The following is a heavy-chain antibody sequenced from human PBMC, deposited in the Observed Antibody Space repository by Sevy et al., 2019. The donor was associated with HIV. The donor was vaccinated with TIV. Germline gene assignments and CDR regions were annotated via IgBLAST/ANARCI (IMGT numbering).Heavy chain of an antibody. J-gene: IGHJ5*02. D-gene: IGHD3-10*01. CDR2: MGPYNGNK. V-gene: IGHV1-18*01. Sequence: ASVKVSCKASGYTFCSYGISWVRQAPGQGLEYVGWMGPYNGNKKYAQNLQDRVTMTTDTSMDTAYLELRSLRYDDTAVYFCATISTPRGQFNWFDPWGQGTLVTVSS. CDR3: ATISTPRGQFNWFDP. CDR1: GYTFCSYG.